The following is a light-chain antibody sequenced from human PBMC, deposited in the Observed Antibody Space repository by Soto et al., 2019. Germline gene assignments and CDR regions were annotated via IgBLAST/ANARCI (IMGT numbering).Light chain of an antibody. CDR2: DAS. CDR1: QSVSSY. Sequence: EIVLTQSPATLSLSPGERATLSCRASQSVSSYLAWYQQKPGQAPRLLIDDASNRATGIPARFSGSGSGTDFTLTISSLAPEDFAVYYCQHRSNWPPPVFTFGPGTKVDIK. V-gene: IGKV3-11*01. J-gene: IGKJ3*01. CDR3: QHRSNWPPPVFT.